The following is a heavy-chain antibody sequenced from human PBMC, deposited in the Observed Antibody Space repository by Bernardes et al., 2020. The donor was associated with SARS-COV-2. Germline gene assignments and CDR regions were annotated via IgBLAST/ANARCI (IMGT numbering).Heavy chain of an antibody. Sequence: GGSLRLSCAASEFTFSTSWMHWVRQAPGKGLVWVSRINSDGSSTNYADSVKGRFTISRDNAKNTLYLQMNSLRAEDTAVYYCVRGGTGWSAWGQGTLVTVSS. J-gene: IGHJ5*02. CDR1: EFTFSTSW. D-gene: IGHD6-19*01. CDR2: INSDGSST. V-gene: IGHV3-74*01. CDR3: VRGGTGWSA.